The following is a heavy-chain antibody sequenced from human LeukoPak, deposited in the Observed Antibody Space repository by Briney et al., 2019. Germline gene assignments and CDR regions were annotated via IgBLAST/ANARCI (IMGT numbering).Heavy chain of an antibody. V-gene: IGHV3-21*01. Sequence: GGSLRLSCAASGFTFSSYSMNWVRQAPGKGLEWVSSISSSSSYIYYADSVKGRFTISRDNAKNSLYLQMNSLRAEDTAVYYCASLPITTYYVILTGLAPYDYWGQGTLVTVSS. CDR1: GFTFSSYS. CDR3: ASLPITTYYVILTGLAPYDY. CDR2: ISSSSSYI. D-gene: IGHD3-9*01. J-gene: IGHJ4*02.